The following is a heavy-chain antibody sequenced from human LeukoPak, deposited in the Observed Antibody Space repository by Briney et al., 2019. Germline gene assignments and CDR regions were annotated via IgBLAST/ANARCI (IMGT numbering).Heavy chain of an antibody. CDR3: ARDQGCTSTSCFLGVFGV. Sequence: NPSQTLSLTCTVSGGSISSGDYYWSWIRQPPGKGLEWIGYIYYSGSTNYNPSLNYNPSLKSRVTMSVDTSMNQFSLKLSSVTAADTAVYYCARDQGCTSTSCFLGVFGVWGQGTMVAVSS. CDR2: IYYSGSTNYNPSL. V-gene: IGHV4-61*08. CDR1: GGSISSGDYY. D-gene: IGHD2-2*01. J-gene: IGHJ3*01.